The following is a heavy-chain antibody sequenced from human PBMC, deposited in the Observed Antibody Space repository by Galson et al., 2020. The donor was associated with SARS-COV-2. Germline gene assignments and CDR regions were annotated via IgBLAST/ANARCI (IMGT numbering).Heavy chain of an antibody. CDR1: GDSISSDDFY. D-gene: IGHD3-10*01. V-gene: IGHV4-30-4*01. CDR2: IHSSGNT. Sequence: SETLSLTCTVSGDSISSDDFYWSWIRQTPGTGLEWIGDIHSSGNTYYNPSLMSRGTISVDTSKNQFSLRLRSVTATDTAVYFCARTSSTAKREYYFDYWGQGTLVSVSS. J-gene: IGHJ4*02. CDR3: ARTSSTAKREYYFDY.